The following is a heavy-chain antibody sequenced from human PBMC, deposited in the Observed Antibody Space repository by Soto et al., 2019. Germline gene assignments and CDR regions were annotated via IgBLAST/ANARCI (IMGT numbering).Heavy chain of an antibody. Sequence: ASVKVSCKASGYTFTSYGISWVRQAPGQGLEWMGWISAYNGNTNYAQKLQGRVTMTTDTSTSTAYMELRSLRSDDTAVYYCARDPFTNYYGSGSYSDAFDIWGQGTMVTVSS. CDR3: ARDPFTNYYGSGSYSDAFDI. J-gene: IGHJ3*02. V-gene: IGHV1-18*01. D-gene: IGHD3-10*01. CDR2: ISAYNGNT. CDR1: GYTFTSYG.